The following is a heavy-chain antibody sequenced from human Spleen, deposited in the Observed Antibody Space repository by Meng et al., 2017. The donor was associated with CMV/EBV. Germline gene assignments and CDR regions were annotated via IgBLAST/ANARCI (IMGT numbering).Heavy chain of an antibody. D-gene: IGHD2-15*01. V-gene: IGHV1-2*02. CDR2: INPNSGGT. J-gene: IGHJ6*02. Sequence: ASVKVSCKASGYTFTSYFVHWVRQAPGQGLEWMGWINPNSGGTNYAQKFQGRVTMTGDTSITTAYLEVSRLRPDDMATYYCARVKRYCTGGSCSSTGYYGMDVWGQGTTVTVSS. CDR1: GYTFTSYF. CDR3: ARVKRYCTGGSCSSTGYYGMDV.